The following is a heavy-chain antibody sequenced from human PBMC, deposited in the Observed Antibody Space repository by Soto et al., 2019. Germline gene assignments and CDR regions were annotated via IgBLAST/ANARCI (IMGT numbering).Heavy chain of an antibody. CDR2: VYHTGST. Sequence: SETLSLTCTVSGGSLSGDYYWNWIRQAPGKGLEWIGYVYHTGSTYHNPSLKSRGSISLDTSNNQFSLKLSSVTAADTAVYFCAREPYDITGNGIVSWGQGIPVTVSS. CDR1: GGSLSGDYY. V-gene: IGHV4-30-4*01. CDR3: AREPYDITGNGIVS. J-gene: IGHJ5*01. D-gene: IGHD3-22*01.